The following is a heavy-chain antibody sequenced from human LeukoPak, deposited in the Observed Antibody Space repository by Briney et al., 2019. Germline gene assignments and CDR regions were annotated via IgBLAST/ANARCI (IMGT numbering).Heavy chain of an antibody. V-gene: IGHV1-2*02. J-gene: IGHJ4*02. Sequence: ASVKVSCKASGYTFTGHYMHWVRQAPGQGLEWMGWINPNSGGTNYAQKFQGRVTMTRDTSISTAYMELSRLRSDDTAVYYCARDRGYDSSGYLFDYWGQGTLVTVSS. CDR2: INPNSGGT. CDR3: ARDRGYDSSGYLFDY. D-gene: IGHD3-22*01. CDR1: GYTFTGHY.